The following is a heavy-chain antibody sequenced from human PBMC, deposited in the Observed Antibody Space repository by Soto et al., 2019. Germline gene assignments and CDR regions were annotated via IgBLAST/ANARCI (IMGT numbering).Heavy chain of an antibody. D-gene: IGHD2-2*01. CDR2: INPNSGGT. CDR3: AREAAGYCSSTSCYRQYWLDP. J-gene: IGHJ5*02. V-gene: IGHV1-2*04. CDR1: GYTFTGYH. Sequence: DSVKVSCKASGYTFTGYHMHWVRQAPGQGLEWMGWINPNSGGTNYAQKFQGWVTMTRDTSISTAYMELSRLRSDDTAVYYCAREAAGYCSSTSCYRQYWLDPWGQGTLVTVSS.